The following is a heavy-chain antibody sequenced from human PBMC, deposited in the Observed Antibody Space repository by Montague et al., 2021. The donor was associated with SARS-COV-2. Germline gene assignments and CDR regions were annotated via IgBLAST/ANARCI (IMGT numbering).Heavy chain of an antibody. Sequence: TLSLTCTVSGGSISSGVYYWSWIRQHPGKGLEWIGYIYYSGSTYYNPSLKSRVTISVDTSKNQFSLKLSSVTAADTAVYYCARDVGWYSSSWFDYWGQGTLVTVSS. CDR3: ARDVGWYSSSWFDY. CDR2: IYYSGST. D-gene: IGHD6-13*01. V-gene: IGHV4-31*03. J-gene: IGHJ4*02. CDR1: GGSISSGVYY.